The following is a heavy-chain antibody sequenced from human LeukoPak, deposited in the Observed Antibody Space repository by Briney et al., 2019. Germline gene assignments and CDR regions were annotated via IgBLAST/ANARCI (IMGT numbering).Heavy chain of an antibody. CDR3: ARTVGTHRFDY. CDR1: GGSISSSDYY. J-gene: IGHJ4*02. V-gene: IGHV4-39*01. D-gene: IGHD4-23*01. CDR2: IYFNGNT. Sequence: SETLSLTCTVSGGSISSSDYYWGWIRQPPGERLEWIGTIYFNGNTYYNPSLQSRVIISVDTSKNQFSLKLSSVTAPDTAVYYCARTVGTHRFDYWGQGILVTVSS.